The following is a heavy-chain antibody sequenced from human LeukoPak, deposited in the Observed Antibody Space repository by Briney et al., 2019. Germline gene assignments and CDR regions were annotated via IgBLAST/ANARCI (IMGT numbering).Heavy chain of an antibody. J-gene: IGHJ6*03. CDR3: ARDSGSYSIGLGYYYMDV. D-gene: IGHD1-26*01. Sequence: SETLSLTCAVYGGSFSGYYWSWIRQPPGKGLEWIGEINHSGSTNYNPSLKSRVTISVDTSKNQFSLKLSSVTAADTAVYYCARDSGSYSIGLGYYYMDVWGKGTTVTVSS. CDR1: GGSFSGYY. V-gene: IGHV4-34*01. CDR2: INHSGST.